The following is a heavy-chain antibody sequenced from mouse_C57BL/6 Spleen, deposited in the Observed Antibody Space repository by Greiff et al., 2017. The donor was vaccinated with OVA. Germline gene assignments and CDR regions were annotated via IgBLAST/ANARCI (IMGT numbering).Heavy chain of an antibody. J-gene: IGHJ3*01. D-gene: IGHD1-1*01. V-gene: IGHV3-1*01. CDR2: ISYSGST. CDR1: GYSITSGYD. CDR3: ARGHGSSSAWFAY. Sequence: EVKLLESGPGMVKPSQSLSLTCTVTGYSITSGYDWHWIRHFPGNKLEWMGYISYSGSTNYNPSLKSRISITHDTSKNHFFLKLNSVITEDTATYYCARGHGSSSAWFAYWGQGTLVTVSA.